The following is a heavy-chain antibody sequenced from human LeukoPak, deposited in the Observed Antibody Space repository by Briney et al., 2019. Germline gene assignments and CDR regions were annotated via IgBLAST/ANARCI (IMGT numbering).Heavy chain of an antibody. CDR2: INPNSATR. V-gene: IGHV1-2*02. Sequence: GASVKVSCKASGYNFKGYFVHWVRQAPGQGLEWMGWINPNSATRYYVQKFQGRATMTRDTSINTAYLELSGLRSDDTAVYYCARPGVGGQRWYHSHGLDVWGQGTTVIVSS. J-gene: IGHJ6*02. D-gene: IGHD2-15*01. CDR3: ARPGVGGQRWYHSHGLDV. CDR1: GYNFKGYF.